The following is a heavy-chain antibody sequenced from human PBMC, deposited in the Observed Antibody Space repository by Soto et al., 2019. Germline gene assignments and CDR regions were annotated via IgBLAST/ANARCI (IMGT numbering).Heavy chain of an antibody. CDR3: TRRRGGTGRFLEWPLGRGSPGMDV. CDR2: IRSKANSYAT. J-gene: IGHJ6*02. V-gene: IGHV3-73*01. D-gene: IGHD3-3*01. Sequence: GGSLRLSCAASGFTFSGSAMHWVRQASGKGLEWVGRIRSKANSYATAYAASVKGRFTISRDDSKNTAYLQMNSLKTEDTAVYYCTRRRGGTGRFLEWPLGRGSPGMDVWGQGTTVTVSS. CDR1: GFTFSGSA.